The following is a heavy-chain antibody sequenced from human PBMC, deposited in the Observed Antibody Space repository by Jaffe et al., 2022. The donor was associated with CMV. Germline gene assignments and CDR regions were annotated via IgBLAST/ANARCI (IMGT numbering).Heavy chain of an antibody. V-gene: IGHV4-39*02. D-gene: IGHD6-13*01. Sequence: QLQLQESGPGLVKASETLTLTCTVSGGSVSTYSYYWGWIRQPPGKGLEWIGNILYSGTTYSNPSLNSRVTISVDTSKNHFSLRLSSVTAADSAVYYCARPQSSSWVFDYWGQGTLVTVSS. J-gene: IGHJ4*02. CDR1: GGSVSTYSYY. CDR2: ILYSGTT. CDR3: ARPQSSSWVFDY.